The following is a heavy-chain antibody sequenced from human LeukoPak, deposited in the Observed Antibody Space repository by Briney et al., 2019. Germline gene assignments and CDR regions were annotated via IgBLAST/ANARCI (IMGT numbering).Heavy chain of an antibody. CDR2: ITWDGDST. CDR3: AKGRAARGRGNYFYMDV. V-gene: IGHV3-43D*03. CDR1: GFTFYDYP. D-gene: IGHD6-25*01. Sequence: GGSLRLSCAASGFTFYDYPMHWVRQASGKGLEWVSHITWDGDSTHYADSVGGRFTISRDNRENSLYLQMNSLRPEDTGLYYCAKGRAARGRGNYFYMDVWGKGTTVTVSS. J-gene: IGHJ6*03.